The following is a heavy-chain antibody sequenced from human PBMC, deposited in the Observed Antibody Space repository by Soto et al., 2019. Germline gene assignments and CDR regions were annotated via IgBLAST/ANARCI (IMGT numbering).Heavy chain of an antibody. D-gene: IGHD1-20*01. CDR3: TRRDNWNDNSCDP. CDR1: RGSISVQSYY. V-gene: IGHV4-39*01. CDR2: SYYSGTT. Sequence: QPLLQESGPGLVKPSQNLSLTCTVSRGSISVQSYYWTWIRQAPGKGLEWIGSSYYSGTTYFNPSLKGRVSISIVTTKNQFSLRLTSVTAADTAVYYCTRRDNWNDNSCDPWGPGRLVTVSS. J-gene: IGHJ5*02.